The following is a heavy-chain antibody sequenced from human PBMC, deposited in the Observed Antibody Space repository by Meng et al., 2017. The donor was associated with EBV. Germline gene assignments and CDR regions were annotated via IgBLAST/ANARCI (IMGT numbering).Heavy chain of an antibody. Sequence: QLQLQESGPGLVKPSVXLSLTCXVSGGSVNNESYYWGWIRQPPGKGLEYIGYIYYTGSTNYNSSLKSRVTISLDKSKNQFSLKLTSLTAADTAIYYCARGDYTNYPRWFDPWGQGTMVTVSS. V-gene: IGHV4-61*01. D-gene: IGHD4-11*01. CDR2: IYYTGST. CDR1: GGSVNNESYY. CDR3: ARGDYTNYPRWFDP. J-gene: IGHJ5*02.